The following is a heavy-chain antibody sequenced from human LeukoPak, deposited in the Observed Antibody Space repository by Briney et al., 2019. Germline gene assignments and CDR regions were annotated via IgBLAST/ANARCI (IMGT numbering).Heavy chain of an antibody. CDR2: TNPNRGGT. CDR3: VLAAASYYYMDV. Sequence: GASVKVSCKASGYTFTRYYMHWVRQAPGQGLDWMGRTNPNRGGTNNVQKFQGRVTMTRDTSISTAYMELSRLRSDDTAVYYCVLAAASYYYMDVWGKGTTVTVSS. J-gene: IGHJ6*03. V-gene: IGHV1-2*06. D-gene: IGHD6-13*01. CDR1: GYTFTRYY.